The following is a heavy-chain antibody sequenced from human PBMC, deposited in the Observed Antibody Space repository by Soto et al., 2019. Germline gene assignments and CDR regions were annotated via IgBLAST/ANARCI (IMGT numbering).Heavy chain of an antibody. CDR2: IFYSGTT. J-gene: IGHJ4*02. CDR3: ARAGFSYGHLLF. CDR1: GGPIMGGGCY. D-gene: IGHD3-10*01. V-gene: IGHV4-30-4*01. Sequence: SETLSITCEVCGGPIMGGGCYWNWLRQPPGKALEWIGYIFYSGTTNYSPSLKSRVAISIDTSKNQFSLSLTSVTAADTAVYYCARAGFSYGHLLFWGQGIRVTVSS.